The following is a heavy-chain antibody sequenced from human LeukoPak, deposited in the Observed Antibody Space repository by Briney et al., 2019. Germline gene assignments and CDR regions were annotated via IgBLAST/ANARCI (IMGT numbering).Heavy chain of an antibody. Sequence: SETLSLTCTVSGGSISSYYWSWIRQPPGKGLEWIGYIYNSGSTNYNPSLKSRVTISVDTSKNQFSLKLSSVTAADTAVYYCARHVTIFDYMDVWGKGTTVTVSS. D-gene: IGHD3-3*01. CDR1: GGSISSYY. J-gene: IGHJ6*03. CDR3: ARHVTIFDYMDV. V-gene: IGHV4-59*08. CDR2: IYNSGST.